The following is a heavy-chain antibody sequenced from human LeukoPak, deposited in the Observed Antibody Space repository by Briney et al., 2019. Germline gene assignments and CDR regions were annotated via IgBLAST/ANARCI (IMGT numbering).Heavy chain of an antibody. D-gene: IGHD3-10*01. Sequence: GGCLRLSLAVAGSSFVTYAVGSASPPAGGWLEWVSAIIVRGRSTYYADSVKRRFTISRDNSKNTLYLQMNSLRAEDTAVYYCAKEGGDILLWFGELLPRIYFDYWGQGTLVTVSS. CDR3: AKEGGDILLWFGELLPRIYFDY. V-gene: IGHV3-23*01. CDR1: GSSFVTYA. J-gene: IGHJ4*02. CDR2: IIVRGRST.